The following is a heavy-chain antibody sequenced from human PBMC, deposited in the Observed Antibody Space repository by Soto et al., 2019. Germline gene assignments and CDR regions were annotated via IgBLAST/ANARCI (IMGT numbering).Heavy chain of an antibody. CDR3: ARVKKGLLWFGEFNWFDP. CDR2: INPNSGGT. V-gene: IGHV1-2*02. Sequence: QVQLVQSGAEVKKPGASVKVSCKASGYTFTGYYMHWVRQAPGQGLEWMGWINPNSGGTNYAQKFQGRVTMTRDTSISTAYMELSRLRSDDTAVYYCARVKKGLLWFGEFNWFDPWGQGTLVTVSS. D-gene: IGHD3-10*01. CDR1: GYTFTGYY. J-gene: IGHJ5*02.